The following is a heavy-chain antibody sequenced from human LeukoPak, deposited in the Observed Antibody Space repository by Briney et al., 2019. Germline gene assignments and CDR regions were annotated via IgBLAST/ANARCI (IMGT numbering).Heavy chain of an antibody. CDR3: ATRSSVMPPEAFDI. Sequence: ASVKVSCKVSGYTLTELSMHWVRQAPGKGLEWMGGFDPEDGETIYAQKFQGRVTMTEDTSTDTAYMELSSLRSEDTAVYYCATRSSVMPPEAFDIWGQGTMVTVSS. D-gene: IGHD3-16*01. V-gene: IGHV1-24*01. CDR1: GYTLTELS. J-gene: IGHJ3*02. CDR2: FDPEDGET.